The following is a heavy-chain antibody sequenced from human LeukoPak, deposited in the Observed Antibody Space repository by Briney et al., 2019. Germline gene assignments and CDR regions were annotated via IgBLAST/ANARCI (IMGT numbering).Heavy chain of an antibody. CDR2: ISSSSSTI. CDR1: GFTFSSYS. J-gene: IGHJ4*02. Sequence: PGGSLRLSCAASGFTFSSYSMNWVRQAPGKGLEWVSYISSSSSTIYYADSVKGRFTISRDNAKNSLYLQMNSLRAEDTAVYYCARDPGSIVVVPAAPYWGQGTLVTVSS. CDR3: ARDPGSIVVVPAAPY. V-gene: IGHV3-48*04. D-gene: IGHD2-2*01.